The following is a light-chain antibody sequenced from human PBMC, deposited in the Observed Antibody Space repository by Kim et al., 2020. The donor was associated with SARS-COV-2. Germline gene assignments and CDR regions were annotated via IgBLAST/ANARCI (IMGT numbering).Light chain of an antibody. CDR1: QSITNY. CDR3: QQSYRTPYT. CDR2: AAS. V-gene: IGKV1-39*01. J-gene: IGKJ2*01. Sequence: SASGGDRVTITCRASQSITNYLNWYQLKPGKAPKLLIYAASSLQSGVPSRFSGSGSGTEFTLTISSLQREDFATYYCQQSYRTPYTSGQGTKLEI.